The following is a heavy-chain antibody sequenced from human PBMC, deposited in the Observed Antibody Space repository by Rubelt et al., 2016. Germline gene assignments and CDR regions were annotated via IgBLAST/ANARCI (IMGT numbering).Heavy chain of an antibody. J-gene: IGHJ4*02. CDR1: GFTFSSYA. V-gene: IGHV3-30*04. CDR2: ISYDGSNK. CDR3: ARDRGEMATMYYFDY. D-gene: IGHD5-24*01. Sequence: GGGVVQPGRSLRLSCAASGFTFSSYAMHWVRQAPGKGLEWVAVISYDGSNKYYADSVKGRFTISRDNSKNTLYLQMNSLRAEDTAVYYCARDRGEMATMYYFDYWGQGTLVTVSS.